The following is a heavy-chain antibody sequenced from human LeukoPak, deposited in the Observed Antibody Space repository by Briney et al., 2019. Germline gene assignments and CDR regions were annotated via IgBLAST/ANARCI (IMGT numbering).Heavy chain of an antibody. Sequence: SETLSLTCIDSGGSIGTYYWSWIRQSPGKGLEWIGYIYVTGSTRYNPYLQSRVTISVDTSRNQFFLKMSSVTAADTAVYYCARHIGGGIEDMDVWGTGTKVTVSS. CDR2: IYVTGST. D-gene: IGHD3-16*02. CDR3: ARHIGGGIEDMDV. V-gene: IGHV4-59*08. J-gene: IGHJ6*03. CDR1: GGSIGTYY.